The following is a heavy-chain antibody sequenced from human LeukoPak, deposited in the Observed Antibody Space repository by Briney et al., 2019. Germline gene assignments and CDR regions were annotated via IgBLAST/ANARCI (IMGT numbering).Heavy chain of an antibody. Sequence: SQTLSLTCAISGDSVSSNNGAWNWIRQSPSRGLEWLGRTYYRSKWYNDYAESLISRITISPVTSKNQFSLQLYSVTPEDAAVYYCARDVGTTGWHTFDYWGQGTLVTVSS. CDR2: TYYRSKWYN. CDR1: GDSVSSNNGA. CDR3: ARDVGTTGWHTFDY. V-gene: IGHV6-1*01. D-gene: IGHD3-9*01. J-gene: IGHJ4*02.